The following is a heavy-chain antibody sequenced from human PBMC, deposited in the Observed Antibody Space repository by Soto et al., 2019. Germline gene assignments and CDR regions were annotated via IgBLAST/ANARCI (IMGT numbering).Heavy chain of an antibody. D-gene: IGHD2-15*01. Sequence: ASVKVSCKASGYTFTSYYMHWVRQAPGQGLEWMGIINPGGSTSYAQKFQGRVTMTRDTSTSTVYMELSSLRSEDTAVYYCARGYFSGGSCYGIDDWGQGTLVNVSS. CDR2: INPGGST. CDR3: ARGYFSGGSCYGIDD. V-gene: IGHV1-46*01. CDR1: GYTFTSYY. J-gene: IGHJ4*02.